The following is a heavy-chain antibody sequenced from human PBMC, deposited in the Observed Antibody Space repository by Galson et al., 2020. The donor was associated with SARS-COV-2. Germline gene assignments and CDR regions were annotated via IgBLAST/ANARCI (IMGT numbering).Heavy chain of an antibody. V-gene: IGHV3-33*01. CDR2: IWYDGSNK. D-gene: IGHD3-10*01. CDR3: ARDSLLWFGVLYTSVLGY. J-gene: IGHJ4*02. CDR1: GFTFSSYG. Sequence: GGSLRLSCAASGFTFSSYGMHWVRQAPGKGLEWVAVIWYDGSNKYYADSVKGRFTISRDNSKNTLYLQMNSLRAEDTAVYYCARDSLLWFGVLYTSVLGYCGQGALVTVAS.